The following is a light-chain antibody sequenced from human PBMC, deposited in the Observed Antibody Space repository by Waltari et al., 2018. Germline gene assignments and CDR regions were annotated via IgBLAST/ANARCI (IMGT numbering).Light chain of an antibody. CDR1: SSKVGKKY. CDR3: GTWDASLGGI. CDR2: ENN. Sequence: QSVLTQPPSVSAAPGQTVTISCSAASSKVGKKYVSWYKHFPGTAPKLLIYENNRRPSGIPDRFSGSKSGTSATLGITGLQTGDEADYYCGTWDASLGGIFGTGTKVTVL. V-gene: IGLV1-51*02. J-gene: IGLJ1*01.